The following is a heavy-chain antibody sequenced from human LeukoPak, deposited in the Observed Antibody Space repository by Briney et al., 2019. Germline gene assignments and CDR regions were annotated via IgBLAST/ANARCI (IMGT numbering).Heavy chain of an antibody. CDR1: EGTFSSYA. Sequence: SVKVSCKASEGTFSSYAISWVRQAPGQGLEWMGRIIPIFGIANYAQKFQGRVTITADKSTSTAYMELSSLRSEDTAVYYCARDQVAGTGWFDYWGQGTLVTVSS. V-gene: IGHV1-69*04. CDR2: IIPIFGIA. J-gene: IGHJ4*02. D-gene: IGHD6-19*01. CDR3: ARDQVAGTGWFDY.